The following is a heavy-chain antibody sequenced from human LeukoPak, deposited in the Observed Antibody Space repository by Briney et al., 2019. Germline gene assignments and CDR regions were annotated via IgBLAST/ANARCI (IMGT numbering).Heavy chain of an antibody. D-gene: IGHD3-10*01. V-gene: IGHV3-15*01. CDR3: TTDQVPRFGELVVFYLAY. CDR1: GFTFSNAW. CDR2: IKSKTDGGTT. Sequence: GGSLRLSCAASGFTFSNAWMSWVRQAPGKGLEWVGRIKSKTDGGTTDYAAPVKGKFTISRDDSKNTLYLQMNSLKTEDTAVYYCTTDQVPRFGELVVFYLAYWGQGTLVTVSS. J-gene: IGHJ4*02.